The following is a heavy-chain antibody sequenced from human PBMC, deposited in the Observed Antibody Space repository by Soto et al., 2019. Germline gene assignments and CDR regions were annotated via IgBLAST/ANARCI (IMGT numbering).Heavy chain of an antibody. CDR3: AREGSYGWYDC. V-gene: IGHV1-18*01. CDR2: ISGYNGNA. Sequence: SVKVSLKASCYTFISHGIIWVRQAPGQGLEWMGWISGYNGNAKYAQRFQGRVTMTTDTSTSTVYMDLRSLGSDDSAVYYCAREGSYGWYDCWGQGTLVTVSS. J-gene: IGHJ5*01. D-gene: IGHD2-15*01. CDR1: CYTFISHG.